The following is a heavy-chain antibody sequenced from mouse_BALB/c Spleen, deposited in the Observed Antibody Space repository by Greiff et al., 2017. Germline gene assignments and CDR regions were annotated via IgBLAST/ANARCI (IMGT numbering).Heavy chain of an antibody. J-gene: IGHJ2*01. D-gene: IGHD1-2*01. CDR3: ARITTATGFDY. CDR1: GFTFSSYT. Sequence: EVKLVESGGGLVQPGGSLKLSCAASGFTFSSYTMSWVRQTPEKRLEWVAYISNGGGSPYYPDTVKGRFTISRDNAKNTLYLQMSSLKSEDTAMYYCARITTATGFDYWGQGTTLTVSS. V-gene: IGHV5-12-2*01. CDR2: ISNGGGSP.